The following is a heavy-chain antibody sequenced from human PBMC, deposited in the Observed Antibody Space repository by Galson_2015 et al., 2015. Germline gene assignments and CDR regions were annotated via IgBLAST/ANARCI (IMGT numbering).Heavy chain of an antibody. CDR3: AREDYGDYGYFDL. D-gene: IGHD4-17*01. V-gene: IGHV4-59*01. CDR2: IYYSGST. CDR1: GGSISSYY. J-gene: IGHJ2*01. Sequence: SETLSLTCTVSGGSISSYYWSWIRQPPGKGLEWIGYIYYSGSTNYNPSLKSRVTISVDTSKNQFSLELSSVTAADTAVYYCAREDYGDYGYFDLWGRGTLVTVSS.